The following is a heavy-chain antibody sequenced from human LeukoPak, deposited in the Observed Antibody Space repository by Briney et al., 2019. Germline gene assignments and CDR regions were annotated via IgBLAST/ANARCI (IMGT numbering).Heavy chain of an antibody. D-gene: IGHD3-10*01. V-gene: IGHV4-30-4*01. Sequence: SETLSLTCSVSGGSISSGDYYWSWIRQPPGKGLEWIGYIYYSGSTYYNPSLKSRVTISVDTSKNQFSLKLSSVTAADTAVYYCARGVRGVIRSGMDVRGQGTTVTVSS. J-gene: IGHJ6*02. CDR3: ARGVRGVIRSGMDV. CDR2: IYYSGST. CDR1: GGSISSGDYY.